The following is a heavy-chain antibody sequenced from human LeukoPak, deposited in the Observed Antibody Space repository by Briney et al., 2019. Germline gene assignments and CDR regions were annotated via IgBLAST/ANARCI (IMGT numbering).Heavy chain of an antibody. CDR1: GSTFSSYW. J-gene: IGHJ4*02. CDR2: IYPGDADT. D-gene: IGHD5-24*01. Sequence: GESLKISCKASGSTFSSYWIGWVRQLPGKGLEWVSIIYPGDADTRYSPSFQGHVTVSADKSMSTAYLQWSSLKASDTALYYCARQRDGFFDYWGQGTLVTVSS. CDR3: ARQRDGFFDY. V-gene: IGHV5-51*01.